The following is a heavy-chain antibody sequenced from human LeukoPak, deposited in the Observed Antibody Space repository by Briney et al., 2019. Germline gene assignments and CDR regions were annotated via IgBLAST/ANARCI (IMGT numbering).Heavy chain of an antibody. J-gene: IGHJ4*02. CDR3: VGTAMVKGFFDY. CDR1: GGSISSGGYS. CDR2: IYHSGST. V-gene: IGHV4-30-2*01. D-gene: IGHD5-18*01. Sequence: SQALSLTCAVSGGSISSGGYSWSWIRQPPGKGLEWIGYIYHSGSTYYNPSLKSRVTISVDRSKNQFSLKLSSVTAADTAVYYCVGTAMVKGFFDYWGQGTLVTVSS.